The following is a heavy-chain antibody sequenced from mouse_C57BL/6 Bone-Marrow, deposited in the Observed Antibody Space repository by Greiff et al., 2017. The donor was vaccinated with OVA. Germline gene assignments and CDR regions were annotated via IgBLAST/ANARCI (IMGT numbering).Heavy chain of an antibody. CDR1: GYAFTNYL. D-gene: IGHD1-1*01. J-gene: IGHJ3*01. Sequence: VQLQQSGAELVRPGTSVKVSCKASGYAFTNYLIEWVKQRPGQGLEWIGVINPGSGGTNYNEKFKGKATLTADKSSSTAYMQLSSLTSEDSAVYFGARWGYYYGSGAYWGQGTLVTVSA. CDR2: INPGSGGT. CDR3: ARWGYYYGSGAY. V-gene: IGHV1-54*01.